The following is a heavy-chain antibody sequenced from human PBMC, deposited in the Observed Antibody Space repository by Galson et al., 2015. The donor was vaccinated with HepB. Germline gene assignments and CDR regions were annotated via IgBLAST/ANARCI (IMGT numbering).Heavy chain of an antibody. Sequence: SLRLSCAASGFTFSSYAMHWVRQAPGKGLEYVSAISSNGGSTYYADSVEGRFTISRDNSKNTLYLQMGSLRAEDMAVYYCARVGALYSSSPYFDYWGQGTLVTVSS. CDR2: ISSNGGST. V-gene: IGHV3-64*02. J-gene: IGHJ4*02. CDR3: ARVGALYSSSPYFDY. CDR1: GFTFSSYA. D-gene: IGHD6-13*01.